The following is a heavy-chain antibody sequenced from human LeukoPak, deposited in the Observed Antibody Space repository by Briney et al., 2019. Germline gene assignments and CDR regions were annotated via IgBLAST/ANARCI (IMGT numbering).Heavy chain of an antibody. D-gene: IGHD2-2*01. CDR2: IYHSGST. V-gene: IGHV4-38-2*02. J-gene: IGHJ4*02. Sequence: SETLSLTCTVSGYSISSGYYWGWIRQPPGKGLEWIGSIYHSGSTYYNPSLKSRVTISVDTSKNQFSLKLSSVTAADTAVYYCAREESHIVVVPAAMFDYWGQGTLVTVSS. CDR1: GYSISSGYY. CDR3: AREESHIVVVPAAMFDY.